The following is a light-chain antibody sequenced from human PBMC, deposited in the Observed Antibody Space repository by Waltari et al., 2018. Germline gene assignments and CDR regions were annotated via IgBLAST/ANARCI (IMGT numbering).Light chain of an antibody. CDR2: GAS. CDR3: QHYVSLPAT. J-gene: IGKJ1*01. Sequence: SCRASQSVSRTLAWYQQKPGQAPRLLSYGASSRATGIPDRFSGSGSGTDFSLTISRLEPDDSAVYFCQHYVSLPATFGQGTKVEIK. CDR1: QSVSRT. V-gene: IGKV3-20*01.